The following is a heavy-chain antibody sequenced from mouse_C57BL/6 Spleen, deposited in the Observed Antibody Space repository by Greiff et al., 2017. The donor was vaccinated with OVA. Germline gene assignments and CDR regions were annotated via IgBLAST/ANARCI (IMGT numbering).Heavy chain of an antibody. Sequence: EVKLVESVAELVRPGASVKLSCTASGFNIKNTYMHWVKQRPEQGLEWIGRIDPANGNTKYAPKFQGKATITADTSSNTAYLQLSSLTSEDTAIYYCAREHYYGSSLWYFEVWGTGTTVTVSS. CDR2: IDPANGNT. D-gene: IGHD1-1*01. CDR1: GFNIKNTY. J-gene: IGHJ1*03. V-gene: IGHV14-3*01. CDR3: AREHYYGSSLWYFEV.